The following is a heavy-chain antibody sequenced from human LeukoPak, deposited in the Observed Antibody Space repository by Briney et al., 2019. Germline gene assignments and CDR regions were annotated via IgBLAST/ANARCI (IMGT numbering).Heavy chain of an antibody. Sequence: SETLSLTCTVSGGSISSYYWSWIRQPPGKGLEWIGYIYYSGSTNYNPSLKSRVTISVDTSKNQFSLKLSSVTAADTAVYYCARVVGLTGYSSSWYSGYYYYMDVWGKGTTVTVSS. J-gene: IGHJ6*03. D-gene: IGHD6-13*01. CDR2: IYYSGST. CDR1: GGSISSYY. V-gene: IGHV4-59*01. CDR3: ARVVGLTGYSSSWYSGYYYYMDV.